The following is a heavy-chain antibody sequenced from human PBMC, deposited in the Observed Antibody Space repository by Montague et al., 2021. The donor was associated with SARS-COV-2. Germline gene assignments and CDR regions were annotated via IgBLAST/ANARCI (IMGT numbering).Heavy chain of an antibody. CDR2: INEGGSEV. J-gene: IGHJ4*02. Sequence: SLRLSCAASGFTFSTYSMSWVRQAPGKGLEWVSNINEGGSEVYFVDSAKGRFTISRDNAKNSLFLQMNSLRAEDTAVYYCAREFDCWGQGTLVTVSS. CDR1: GFTFSTYS. CDR3: AREFDC. V-gene: IGHV3-7*01.